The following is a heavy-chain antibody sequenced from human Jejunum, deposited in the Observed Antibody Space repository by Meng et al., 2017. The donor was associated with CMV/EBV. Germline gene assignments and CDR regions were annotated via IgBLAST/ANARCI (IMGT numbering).Heavy chain of an antibody. Sequence: QITLKESGPTVVKPTQTLTLTCTFSGFSLSTAGMGVGWIRQPPGKALEWLALIYWDDDNRYSPSLKNRVAITKDTSKNQVVLTMTNMDPVDTATYYCTHYVGARLDYWGQGTLVTVSS. D-gene: IGHD3-16*01. CDR2: IYWDDDN. CDR3: THYVGARLDY. J-gene: IGHJ4*02. CDR1: GFSLSTAGMG. V-gene: IGHV2-5*02.